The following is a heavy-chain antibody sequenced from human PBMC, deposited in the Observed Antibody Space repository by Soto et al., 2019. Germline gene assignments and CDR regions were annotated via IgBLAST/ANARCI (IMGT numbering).Heavy chain of an antibody. CDR1: GFSLSTGGMG. CDR2: IYWDGDR. J-gene: IGHJ6*02. CDR3: VHSRCGGDCLQSYSSHYYYGMDI. V-gene: IGHV2-5*02. Sequence: QITLKESGPTLVKPTQTLTLTCTFSGFSLSTGGMGVGWIRQPPGKALEWLALIYWDGDRRYRPSLMSRLPIAKETSKNQVVLTMTNMDPVDTATYYCVHSRCGGDCLQSYSSHYYYGMDIWGQGTTVTVSS. D-gene: IGHD2-21*02.